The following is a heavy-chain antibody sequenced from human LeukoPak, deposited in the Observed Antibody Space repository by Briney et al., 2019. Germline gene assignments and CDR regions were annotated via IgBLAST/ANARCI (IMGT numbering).Heavy chain of an antibody. V-gene: IGHV3-30*02. J-gene: IGHJ4*02. CDR3: AKGAFVRLGELSPH. CDR1: GFTFSSSG. CDR2: IQHDGTKT. Sequence: GGSLRLSCAASGFTFSSSGMHWVLQAPGRGLEWVAFIQHDGTKTYYADSVKGRFTISRDSSENTLYLQMNILRTDDTAVYYCAKGAFVRLGELSPHWGQGTLVTVSS. D-gene: IGHD3-16*02.